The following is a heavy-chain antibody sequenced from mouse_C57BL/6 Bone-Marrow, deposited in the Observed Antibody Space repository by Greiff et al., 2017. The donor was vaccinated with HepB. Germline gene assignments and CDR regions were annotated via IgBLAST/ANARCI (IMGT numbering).Heavy chain of an antibody. V-gene: IGHV1-69*01. CDR3: ARGNWDGWFAY. CDR2: IDPSDSYT. J-gene: IGHJ3*01. Sequence: QVQLQPPGAELVMPGASVKLSCKASGYTFTSYWMHWVKQRPGQGLEWIGEIDPSDSYTNYNQKFKGKSTLTVDKSSSTAYMQLSSLTSEDSAVYYCARGNWDGWFAYWGQGTLVTVSA. CDR1: GYTFTSYW. D-gene: IGHD4-1*01.